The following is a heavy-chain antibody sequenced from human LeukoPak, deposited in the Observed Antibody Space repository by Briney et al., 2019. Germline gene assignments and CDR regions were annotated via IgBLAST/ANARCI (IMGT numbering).Heavy chain of an antibody. V-gene: IGHV4-34*01. CDR3: ARDGSSSWYFRGRDPMAHFDY. Sequence: SETLSLTCAVYGGSFSGYYWSWIRQPPGKGLEWIGEINHSGSTNYNPSLKSRVTISVDTSKNQFSLKLSSVTAADTAVYYCARDGSSSWYFRGRDPMAHFDYWGQGTLVTVSS. CDR1: GGSFSGYY. J-gene: IGHJ4*02. D-gene: IGHD6-13*01. CDR2: INHSGST.